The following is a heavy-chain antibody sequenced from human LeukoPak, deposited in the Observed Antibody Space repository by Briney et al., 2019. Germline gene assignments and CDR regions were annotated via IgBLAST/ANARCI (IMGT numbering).Heavy chain of an antibody. J-gene: IGHJ4*02. CDR1: GFTFSSYA. Sequence: PGGSLRLSCAGSGFTFSSYAMTWVRQAPGKGLEWVGLIKSETDGGTTNYAAPVKGRFTISRDDSKNTLYLQMNSLQTEDTAVYYCTTGRVIWGQGTLVTVSS. V-gene: IGHV3-15*01. CDR2: IKSETDGGTT. CDR3: TTGRVI.